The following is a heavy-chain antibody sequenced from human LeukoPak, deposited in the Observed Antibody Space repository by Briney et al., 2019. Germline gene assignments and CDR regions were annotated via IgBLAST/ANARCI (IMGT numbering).Heavy chain of an antibody. J-gene: IGHJ3*02. CDR3: ARDQTLSYYYDSSGYMPDAFDI. CDR1: GYTFTSYA. CDR2: INAGNGNT. V-gene: IGHV1-3*01. D-gene: IGHD3-22*01. Sequence: GASVKVSCKASGYTFTSYAMHWVRQAPGQRLEWMGWINAGNGNTKYSQKFQGRVTITRDTSASTAYMELRSLRSDDTAVYYCARDQTLSYYYDSSGYMPDAFDIWGQGTMVTVSS.